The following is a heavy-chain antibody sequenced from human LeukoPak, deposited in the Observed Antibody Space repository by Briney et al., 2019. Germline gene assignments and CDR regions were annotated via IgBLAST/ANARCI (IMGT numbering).Heavy chain of an antibody. CDR1: GGTFSNYG. V-gene: IGHV1-69*13. D-gene: IGHD6-13*01. CDR3: AREQGSPAVYWFDP. J-gene: IGHJ5*02. Sequence: SVKVSCKASGGTFSNYGISWVRQAPGQGLEWMGGIIPVFGTTNYAQKFQGRLTITADESTGTAYMELRNVRSEDTAVYLCAREQGSPAVYWFDPWGQGTLVTVSS. CDR2: IIPVFGTT.